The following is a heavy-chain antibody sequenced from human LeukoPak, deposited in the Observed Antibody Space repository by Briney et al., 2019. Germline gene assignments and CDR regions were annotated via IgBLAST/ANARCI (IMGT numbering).Heavy chain of an antibody. CDR2: IWHDGSDK. V-gene: IGHV3-33*01. D-gene: IGHD3-10*01. J-gene: IGHJ4*02. CDR1: GYTFTSYG. Sequence: SCKASGYTFTSYGISWVRQAPGKGLEWVAVIWHDGSDKYYAESVKGRFTISRDNSKNTLFLQMNSLRAEDTAVYYCATLVSENYWGQGTLVTVSS. CDR3: ATLVSENY.